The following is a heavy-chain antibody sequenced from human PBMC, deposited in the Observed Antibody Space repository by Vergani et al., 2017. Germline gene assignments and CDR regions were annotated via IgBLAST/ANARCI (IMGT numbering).Heavy chain of an antibody. CDR3: ARDDYAHLSPAFDI. J-gene: IGHJ3*02. CDR1: GGSISSGSYY. Sequence: QVQLQESGPGLVKPSQTLSLTCTVSGGSISSGSYYWSWIRQPAGKGLEWIGRIYTSGSTNYNPSLKSRVTMSVDTSKNQFSLKLSSVTAADAAVYYCARDDYAHLSPAFDIWDRGTMVAVSS. CDR2: IYTSGST. V-gene: IGHV4-61*02. D-gene: IGHD4-17*01.